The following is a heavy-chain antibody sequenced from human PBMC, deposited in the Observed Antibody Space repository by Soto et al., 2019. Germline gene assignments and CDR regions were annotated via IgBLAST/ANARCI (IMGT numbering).Heavy chain of an antibody. V-gene: IGHV1-18*01. CDR3: ASSYYGSGTTYYYGMDV. D-gene: IGHD3-10*01. CDR1: VYTFTSYG. Sequence: QVQLVQSGAEVKKPGASVKVSCKASVYTFTSYGISWVRQAPGQGLEWMGWISDYNGNTNYAQKLKGRVTMTTDTSTSTAYMELRSLRSDDTAVYYCASSYYGSGTTYYYGMDVWGQGTTGTVSS. J-gene: IGHJ6*02. CDR2: ISDYNGNT.